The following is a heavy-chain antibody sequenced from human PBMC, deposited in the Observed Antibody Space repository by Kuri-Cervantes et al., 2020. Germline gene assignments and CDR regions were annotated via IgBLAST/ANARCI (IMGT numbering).Heavy chain of an antibody. CDR1: GFTFSTYW. J-gene: IGHJ3*02. CDR2: IKQDGSEK. V-gene: IGHV3-7*01. CDR3: ARAGDLDAFDI. D-gene: IGHD4-17*01. Sequence: GGSLRLSCAASGFTFSTYWMSWVRQAPGKGLEWVANIKQDGSEKDYVDSVKGRFTISRDNAKNSLYLQMNSLRAEDTAVYYCARAGDLDAFDIWGQGTMVTVTS.